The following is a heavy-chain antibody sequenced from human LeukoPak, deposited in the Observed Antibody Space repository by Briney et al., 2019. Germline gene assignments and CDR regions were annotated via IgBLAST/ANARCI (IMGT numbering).Heavy chain of an antibody. J-gene: IGHJ4*02. CDR2: IYYSGST. CDR1: GGSISSYY. CDR3: ARGGPDVWGSYRSYYFDY. V-gene: IGHV4-59*01. Sequence: SETLSLTCTVSGGSISSYYWSWIRQPPGKGLEWIGYIYYSGSTNYNPSLKSRVTISVDTSKNQFSLKLSSVTAADTAVYYCARGGPDVWGSYRSYYFDYWGQGTLVTVSS. D-gene: IGHD3-16*02.